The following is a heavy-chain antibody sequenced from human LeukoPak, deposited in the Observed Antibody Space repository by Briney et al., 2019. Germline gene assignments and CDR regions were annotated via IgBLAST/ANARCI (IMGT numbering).Heavy chain of an antibody. J-gene: IGHJ6*02. D-gene: IGHD4-23*01. V-gene: IGHV3-21*01. CDR3: ARGSTGGNYYYYYGMDV. CDR2: ISSSSSYI. Sequence: GGSLRLSCAASGFTFSSYSMNWVRQAPGKGLEWVSSISSSSSYIYYADSVKGRFTTSRDNAKNSLYLQMNSLRAEDTAVYYCARGSTGGNYYYYYGMDVWGQGTTVTVSS. CDR1: GFTFSSYS.